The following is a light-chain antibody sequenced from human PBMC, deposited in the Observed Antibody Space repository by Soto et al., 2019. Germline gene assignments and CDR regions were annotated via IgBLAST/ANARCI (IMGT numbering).Light chain of an antibody. CDR3: SSYTCSSTPNV. V-gene: IGLV2-14*01. CDR1: SSEVGGYNY. CDR2: DVS. Sequence: QSALTQPASVSGSPGQSITISFTGTSSEVGGYNYVSWYQQHPGKAPKVMIYDVSNRPSGVSNRFSGSKSGNTASLTISGLQAEDEADYYCSSYTCSSTPNVFGTGTRSPS. J-gene: IGLJ1*01.